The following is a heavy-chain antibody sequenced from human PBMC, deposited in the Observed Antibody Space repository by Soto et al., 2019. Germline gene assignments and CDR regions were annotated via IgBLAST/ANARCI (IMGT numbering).Heavy chain of an antibody. D-gene: IGHD3-3*01. CDR1: GYTFTNYA. CDR2: INAGNGDT. V-gene: IGHV1-3*01. J-gene: IGHJ4*02. CDR3: ATGLITIFYDY. Sequence: QVHLVQSGAEVKKPGSSVKVSCKASGYTFTNYAIHWVRQAPGQRLAWMGWINAGNGDTEYSQKCEGRVSITRDTSASTAYMELSSMRSEDTAVYYCATGLITIFYDYWGQGTLVTVSS.